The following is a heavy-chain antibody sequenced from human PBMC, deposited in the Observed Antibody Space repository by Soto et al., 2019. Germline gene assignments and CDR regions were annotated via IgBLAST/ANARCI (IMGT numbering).Heavy chain of an antibody. V-gene: IGHV1-69*01. CDR3: ASGASRWYPYCFDS. Sequence: QAQVVQSGAEVRKPGSSVKLSCKASEGTFNSYAIAWVRQAPGQGLEWMGGIIPYYSTLNYAQKFQDRVTISADDSTTTVYMELSSLRSDDTAVYFCASGASRWYPYCFDSWAQGNLVTVSS. CDR1: EGTFNSYA. J-gene: IGHJ4*02. CDR2: IIPYYSTL. D-gene: IGHD6-13*01.